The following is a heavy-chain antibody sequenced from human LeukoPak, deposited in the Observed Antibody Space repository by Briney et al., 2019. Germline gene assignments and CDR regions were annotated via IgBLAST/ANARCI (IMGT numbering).Heavy chain of an antibody. CDR1: GGSISSTGYY. D-gene: IGHD1-1*01. CDR3: ARGRTEGGDFDF. J-gene: IGHJ4*02. CDR2: INHSGGT. Sequence: SETLSLTCTVSGGSISSTGYYWTWIRQPPGKGLEWIGDINHSGGTKYNLSLKSRVTISVDTPKTQFSLKLRSVTAADTAVYYCARGRTEGGDFDFWGQGNLVTVSS. V-gene: IGHV4-39*07.